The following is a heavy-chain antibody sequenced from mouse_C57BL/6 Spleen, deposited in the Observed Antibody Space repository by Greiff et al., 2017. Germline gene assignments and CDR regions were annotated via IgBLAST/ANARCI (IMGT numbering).Heavy chain of an antibody. V-gene: IGHV1-61*01. D-gene: IGHD2-2*01. CDR3: ARGGYDSLYYYAMDY. J-gene: IGHJ4*01. Sequence: QVQLQQPGAELVRPGSSVKLSCKASGYTFTSYWMDWVKQRPGQGLEWIGNIYPSDSETPYNQKFKDKATLTVDKSSSTAYMQLRSLTSDDSAVYYCARGGYDSLYYYAMDYWGQGTSVTVSS. CDR2: IYPSDSET. CDR1: GYTFTSYW.